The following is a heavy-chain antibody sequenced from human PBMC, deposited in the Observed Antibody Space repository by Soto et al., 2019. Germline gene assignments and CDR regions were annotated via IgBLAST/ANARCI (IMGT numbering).Heavy chain of an antibody. CDR3: EKDIGPRTITPDFYGMDA. V-gene: IGHV3-30*18. CDR1: GFTFSSYV. D-gene: IGHD2-15*01. CDR2: ISSDGNNK. Sequence: PGGSLRLSCAASGFTFSSYVMHWVRQAPGKGLEWVAHISSDGNNKYYADSVKGRFTISRDNFKNSLYLQMNSLRTDDTALYYCEKDIGPRTITPDFYGMDAGGKGTTVTVSS. J-gene: IGHJ6*04.